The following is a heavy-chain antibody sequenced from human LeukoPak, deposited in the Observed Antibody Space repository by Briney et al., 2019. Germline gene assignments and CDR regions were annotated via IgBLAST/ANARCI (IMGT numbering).Heavy chain of an antibody. Sequence: GGSPRLSCAASGFTFDDYTMHWVRQAPGKGLEWVSLISWDGGSTYYADSVKGRFTISRDNSKNSLYLQMNSLRTEDTASYYCAKDRLRRGYSYGWDYWGQGTLVTVSS. CDR2: ISWDGGST. V-gene: IGHV3-43*01. D-gene: IGHD5-18*01. J-gene: IGHJ4*02. CDR1: GFTFDDYT. CDR3: AKDRLRRGYSYGWDY.